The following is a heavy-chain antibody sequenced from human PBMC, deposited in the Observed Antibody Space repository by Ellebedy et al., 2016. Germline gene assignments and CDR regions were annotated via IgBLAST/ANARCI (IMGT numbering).Heavy chain of an antibody. CDR1: GFTFSDHR. V-gene: IGHV3-21*01. CDR3: ATDSIDYYDDDYYYYFAY. CDR2: ISRLSTHI. Sequence: GGSLRLSCAASGFTFSDHRMSWVRQAPGRGLEWVSSISRLSTHIDYGDSVKGRFTVSGDNAKKSRNLQMNSLRSEDTAVYYCATDSIDYYDDDYYYYFAYWGQGTLVTVSS. D-gene: IGHD3-22*01. J-gene: IGHJ4*02.